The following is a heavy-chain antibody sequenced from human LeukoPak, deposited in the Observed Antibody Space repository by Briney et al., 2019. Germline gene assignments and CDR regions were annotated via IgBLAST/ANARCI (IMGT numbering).Heavy chain of an antibody. CDR2: IYYSGST. Sequence: SSETLSLTCTVSGGSISSYYWSWIRQPPGKGLGWIGYIYYSGSTNYKSSLKSRVTISVDTSKNQFSLKLSSVTAADTAVYYCARTTEGGYSYGYFYYYYMDVWGKGTTVTISS. CDR3: ARTTEGGYSYGYFYYYYMDV. J-gene: IGHJ6*03. V-gene: IGHV4-59*01. CDR1: GGSISSYY. D-gene: IGHD5-18*01.